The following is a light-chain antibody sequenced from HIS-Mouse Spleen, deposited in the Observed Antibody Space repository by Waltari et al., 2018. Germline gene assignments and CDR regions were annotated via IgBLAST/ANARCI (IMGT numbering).Light chain of an antibody. J-gene: IGLJ3*02. Sequence: QSVLTQPPSASGTPGQRVTISCSGSSSNIGSNYVYWYQQLPGTAPKLLIYRNNQRPSGVPGRFSGSKSGTSASLAIRGLRSEDEADYYCAAWDDSLSGPVFGGGTKLTVL. V-gene: IGLV1-47*01. CDR3: AAWDDSLSGPV. CDR1: SSNIGSNY. CDR2: RNN.